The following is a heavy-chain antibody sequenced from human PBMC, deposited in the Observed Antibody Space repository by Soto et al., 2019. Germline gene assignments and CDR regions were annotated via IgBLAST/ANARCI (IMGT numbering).Heavy chain of an antibody. J-gene: IGHJ4*02. CDR2: IYYSGTT. CDR3: ARETYDTSGFYRRFDY. Sequence: SETLSLTCNVAGGSIRSYYWSWIRQPPGKGLEWIGYIYYSGTTNNNPSLKSRVTISIDTSKNQFSLKLTSVTTADTAIYYCARETYDTSGFYRRFDYWGQGTLVTVSS. D-gene: IGHD3-22*01. V-gene: IGHV4-59*01. CDR1: GGSIRSYY.